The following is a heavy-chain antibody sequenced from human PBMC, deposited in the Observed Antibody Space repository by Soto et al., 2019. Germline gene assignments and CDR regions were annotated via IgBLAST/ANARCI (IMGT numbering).Heavy chain of an antibody. CDR1: GGTFSSYA. J-gene: IGHJ6*02. Sequence: ASVKVSCKASGGTFSSYAISWVRQAPGQGLEWMGGIIPIFGTANYAQKFQGRVTITADESTSTAYMELSSLRSEDTAVYYCARDPFDYSKTSYYYYGMDVWGQGTTVTVSS. V-gene: IGHV1-69*13. D-gene: IGHD4-4*01. CDR2: IIPIFGTA. CDR3: ARDPFDYSKTSYYYYGMDV.